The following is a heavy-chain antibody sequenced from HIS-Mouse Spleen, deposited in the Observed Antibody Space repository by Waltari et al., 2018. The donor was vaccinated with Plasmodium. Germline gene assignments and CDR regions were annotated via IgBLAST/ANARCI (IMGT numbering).Heavy chain of an antibody. CDR3: ARDRVGYFDY. J-gene: IGHJ4*02. V-gene: IGHV3-7*01. D-gene: IGHD1-26*01. CDR1: GFTFRSYW. Sequence: EVQLVESGGGLVQPGGSLRLSCAASGFTFRSYWMSWVRQAPGKGLEWVANITQDGSEKYYVDSVKGRFTISRDNAKNSLYLQMNSLRAEDTAVYYCARDRVGYFDYWGQGTLVTVSS. CDR2: ITQDGSEK.